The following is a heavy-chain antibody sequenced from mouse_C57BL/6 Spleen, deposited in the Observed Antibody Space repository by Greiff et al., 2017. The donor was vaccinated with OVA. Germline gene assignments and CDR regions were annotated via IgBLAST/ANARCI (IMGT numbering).Heavy chain of an antibody. CDR1: GYSFTDYN. CDR2: INPNYGTT. V-gene: IGHV1-39*01. CDR3: ARPFYDGYSALFAY. D-gene: IGHD2-3*01. Sequence: EVKLMESGPGLVKPGASVKISCKASGYSFTDYNMNWVKQSNGKSLEWIGVINPNYGTTSYNQKFKGKATLTVDKSSSTAYIQLNSLTSEDSAVYYVARPFYDGYSALFAYWGQGTLVTVSA. J-gene: IGHJ3*01.